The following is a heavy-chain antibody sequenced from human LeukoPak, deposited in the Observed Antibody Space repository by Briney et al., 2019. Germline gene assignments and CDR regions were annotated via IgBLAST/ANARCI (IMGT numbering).Heavy chain of an antibody. CDR3: AKDSLRFLEWLSTFVDY. D-gene: IGHD3-3*01. J-gene: IGHJ4*02. CDR1: GFTFDDYA. V-gene: IGHV3-43*02. Sequence: GGSLRLSCAASGFTFDDYAMHWVRQAPGKGLEWVSLISGDGGSTYYADSVKGRFTISRDNSKNSLYLQMNSLRTEDTALYYCAKDSLRFLEWLSTFVDYWGQGTLVTVSS. CDR2: ISGDGGST.